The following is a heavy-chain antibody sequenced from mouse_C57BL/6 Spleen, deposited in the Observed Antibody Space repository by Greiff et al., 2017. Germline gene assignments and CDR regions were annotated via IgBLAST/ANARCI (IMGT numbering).Heavy chain of an antibody. D-gene: IGHD1-1*01. Sequence: ESGPGLVKPSQSLSLTCSVTGYSITSGYYWNWIRQFPGNKLEWMGYISYDGSNNYNPSLKNRISITRDTSKNQFFLKLNSVTTEDTATYYCAGLITTVFDYWGQGTTLTVSS. CDR3: AGLITTVFDY. CDR2: ISYDGSN. V-gene: IGHV3-6*01. CDR1: GYSITSGYY. J-gene: IGHJ2*01.